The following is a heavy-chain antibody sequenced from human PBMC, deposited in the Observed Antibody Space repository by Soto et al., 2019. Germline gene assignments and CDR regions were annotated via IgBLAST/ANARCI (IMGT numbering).Heavy chain of an antibody. CDR3: ARVVVPVSLNAGLDV. CDR1: GFTLSDYA. D-gene: IGHD2-15*01. CDR2: ISYDGGTD. Sequence: QVQLVESGGGVVQPGRSLRLSCAASGFTLSDYAVHWVRQAPGRGLEWMAAISYDGGTDYYADSVKGRFTISRDNSRNMVYLQMNTLSGVDTAVYSCARVVVPVSLNAGLDVWGPGTTVIISS. J-gene: IGHJ6*02. V-gene: IGHV3-30-3*01.